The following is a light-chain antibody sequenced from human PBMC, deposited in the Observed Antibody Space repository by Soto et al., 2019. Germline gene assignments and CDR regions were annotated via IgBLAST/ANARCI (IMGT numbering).Light chain of an antibody. Sequence: EIVMTQSPATLSVSPGERATLSCRASQSVSSNLAWYQQKTGQAPRLLIYGASTRATGIPARFSGSGSGTEFTLNISSLQSEEFAVYYCQQYNNWPRTFGQGNKVDIK. V-gene: IGKV3-15*01. CDR2: GAS. CDR1: QSVSSN. J-gene: IGKJ1*01. CDR3: QQYNNWPRT.